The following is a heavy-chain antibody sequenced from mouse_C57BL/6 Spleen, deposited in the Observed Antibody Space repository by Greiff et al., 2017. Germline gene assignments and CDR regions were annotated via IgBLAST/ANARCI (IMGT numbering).Heavy chain of an antibody. CDR1: GYTFTSYW. CDR2: IDPSDSET. CDR3: ARGGYSNYVVYAMDY. J-gene: IGHJ4*01. Sequence: QVQLQQSGAELVRPGSSVKLSCKASGYTFTSYWMHWVKQRPIQGLEWIGNIDPSDSETHYNQKFKDKATLTVDKSSSTAYMQLSSLTSEDSAVYYCARGGYSNYVVYAMDYWGQGTSVTVSS. D-gene: IGHD2-5*01. V-gene: IGHV1-52*01.